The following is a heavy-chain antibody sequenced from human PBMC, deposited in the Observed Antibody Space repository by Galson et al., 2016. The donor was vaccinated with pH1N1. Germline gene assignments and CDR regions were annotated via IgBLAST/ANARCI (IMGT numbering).Heavy chain of an antibody. J-gene: IGHJ5*02. CDR3: VRAYYDSSPRNWFDP. Sequence: TLSLTCTVSGGSISSGGYYWSWIRQHPGKGLEWIGYIYYTGSTYYNPSLKSRVIISVDTSKNQVSLNLGSVTAADTAVYYCVRAYYDSSPRNWFDPWGQGTLVTVSS. V-gene: IGHV4-31*03. CDR2: IYYTGST. D-gene: IGHD3-22*01. CDR1: GGSISSGGYY.